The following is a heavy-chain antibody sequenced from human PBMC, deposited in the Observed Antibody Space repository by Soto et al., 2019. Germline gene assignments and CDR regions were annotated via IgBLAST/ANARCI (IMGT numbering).Heavy chain of an antibody. CDR3: ARSLLQGDF. Sequence: QVQLVQSGAEVKKPGASAKVSCKASGYIFIHYYIHWVRQAPGQGLEWMAIIHPNGGSTNYAQKFQGRVTVTSGTSPSTVSMELNSLGSYDTAVYFCARSLLQGDFWGPGTLVTVSS. V-gene: IGHV1-46*01. CDR1: GYIFIHYY. J-gene: IGHJ4*02. D-gene: IGHD2-21*01. CDR2: IHPNGGST.